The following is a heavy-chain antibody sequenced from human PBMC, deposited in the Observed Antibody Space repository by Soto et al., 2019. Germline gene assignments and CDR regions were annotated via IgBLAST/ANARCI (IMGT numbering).Heavy chain of an antibody. CDR1: GGSVSSCSYH. CDR2: IYYSGST. J-gene: IGHJ6*02. V-gene: IGHV4-61*01. D-gene: IGHD3-16*01. CDR3: ARDNMRARDGMDV. Sequence: SETLSLTCTVSGGSVSSCSYHWTWLRQTPGKGLEWIGYIYYSGSTNYNPSLKSRVTISVDTSKNQFSLKLSSVTAADTAVYYCARDNMRARDGMDVWGQGTTVTVSS.